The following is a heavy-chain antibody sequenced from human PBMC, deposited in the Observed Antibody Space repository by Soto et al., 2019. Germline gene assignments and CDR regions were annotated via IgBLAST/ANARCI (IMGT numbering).Heavy chain of an antibody. CDR2: IKSKTDGGTT. Sequence: VGSLRLSCAASGFTFSNAWMSWVRQAPGKGLEWVGRIKSKTDGGTTDYAAPVKGRFTISRDDSKNTLYLQMNSLKTEDTAVYYCTTDLVGATNDAFDIWGQGTMVTVSS. CDR1: GFTFSNAW. CDR3: TTDLVGATNDAFDI. D-gene: IGHD1-26*01. V-gene: IGHV3-15*01. J-gene: IGHJ3*02.